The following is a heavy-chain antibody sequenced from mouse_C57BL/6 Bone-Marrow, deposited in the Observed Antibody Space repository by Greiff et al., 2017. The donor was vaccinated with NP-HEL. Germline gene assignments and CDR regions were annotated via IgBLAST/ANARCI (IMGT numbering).Heavy chain of an antibody. J-gene: IGHJ1*03. CDR1: GFNIKNTY. V-gene: IGHV14-3*01. Sequence: VQLQQSVAELVRPGASVKLSCTASGFNIKNTYMHWVKQRPEQGLEWIGRIDPANGNTKYAPEFQGKATITADTSSNTAYLQLSSLTSEDTAIYYCASYYGSSYWYFDVWGTGTTVTVSS. CDR3: ASYYGSSYWYFDV. CDR2: IDPANGNT. D-gene: IGHD1-1*01.